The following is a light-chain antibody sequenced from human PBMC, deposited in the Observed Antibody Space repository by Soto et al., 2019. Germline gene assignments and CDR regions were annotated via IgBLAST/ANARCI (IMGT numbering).Light chain of an antibody. V-gene: IGLV2-11*01. CDR1: SSDVGGYNY. Sequence: QSALTQPRSVSGSPGQSVTISCTGTSSDVGGYNYVSWYQQHPGKAPKLMIYDVSKRPSGVPDRFSGSKSGNTASLTISGLQAEDEADYSCCSYAGSYTHYVFGTGTKLTLL. CDR3: CSYAGSYTHYV. J-gene: IGLJ1*01. CDR2: DVS.